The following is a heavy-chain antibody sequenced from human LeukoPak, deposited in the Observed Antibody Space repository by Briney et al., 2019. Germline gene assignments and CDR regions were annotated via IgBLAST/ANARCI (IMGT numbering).Heavy chain of an antibody. Sequence: GGSLRLSCAASGFTFNNCCLSWVRQPPGKGLEWVSAISGNGISTYYADSVKGPFTIYRDNSKNTLYLQMNRLRAEHTAVYYCARGSIMAARGLGDSWGQETLVTVSS. V-gene: IGHV3-23*01. CDR1: GFTFNNCC. CDR3: ARGSIMAARGLGDS. D-gene: IGHD2-8*01. J-gene: IGHJ4*02. CDR2: ISGNGIST.